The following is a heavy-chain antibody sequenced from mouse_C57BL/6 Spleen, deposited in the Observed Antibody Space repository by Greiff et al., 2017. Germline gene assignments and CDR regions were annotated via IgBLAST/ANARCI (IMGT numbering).Heavy chain of an antibody. CDR3: ARSSDWDLYYFDD. V-gene: IGHV1-63*01. D-gene: IGHD4-1*01. Sequence: QVHVKQSGAELVRPGTSVKMSCKASGYTFTNYWIGWAKQRPGHGLEWIGDIYPGGGYTNYNEKFKGKATLTADKSSSTAYMQFSSLTSEDSAIYYCARSSDWDLYYFDDWGQGTTLTVSS. CDR1: GYTFTNYW. J-gene: IGHJ2*01. CDR2: IYPGGGYT.